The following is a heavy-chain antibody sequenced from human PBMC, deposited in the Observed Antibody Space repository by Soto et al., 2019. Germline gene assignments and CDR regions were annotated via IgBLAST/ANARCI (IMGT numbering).Heavy chain of an antibody. D-gene: IGHD5-12*01. CDR3: AKDLGGYDSFYYYGMDV. CDR1: GFTFSSYG. CDR2: ISYDGSNK. J-gene: IGHJ6*02. Sequence: PGGPLRLSCAASGFTFSSYGMHWVRQAPGKGLEWVAVISYDGSNKYYADSVKGRFTISRDNSKNTLYLQMNSLRAEDTAVYYCAKDLGGYDSFYYYGMDVWGQGTTVTVSS. V-gene: IGHV3-30*18.